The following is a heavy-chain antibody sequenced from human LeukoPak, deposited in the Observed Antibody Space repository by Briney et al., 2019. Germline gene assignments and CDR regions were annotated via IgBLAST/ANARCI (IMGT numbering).Heavy chain of an antibody. CDR3: ARDLRIESGSYLDY. D-gene: IGHD1-26*01. J-gene: IGHJ4*02. CDR2: ISSSGSTI. Sequence: GGSLRLSCAASGFTFSSYEMNWVRQAPGKGLEWVSYISSSGSTIYYADSVKGRFISSRDNTKNSLYLQMNSLRAEDTAIYYCARDLRIESGSYLDYWGQGTLVTVSS. V-gene: IGHV3-48*03. CDR1: GFTFSSYE.